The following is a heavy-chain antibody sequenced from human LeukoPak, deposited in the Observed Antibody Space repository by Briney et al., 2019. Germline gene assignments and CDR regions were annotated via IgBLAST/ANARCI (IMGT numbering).Heavy chain of an antibody. CDR1: GFTFSSSW. V-gene: IGHV3-7*01. D-gene: IGHD3-10*01. CDR3: ARGGRPDY. Sequence: PGGSLRLSCATSGFTFSSSWMSWVRQAPGKGLECVANTKEDGREKYYVDSVKGRFTISRDNAKNSLYLQMSSLRAEDTAVYYCARGGRPDYWGQGTLVTVSS. CDR2: TKEDGREK. J-gene: IGHJ4*02.